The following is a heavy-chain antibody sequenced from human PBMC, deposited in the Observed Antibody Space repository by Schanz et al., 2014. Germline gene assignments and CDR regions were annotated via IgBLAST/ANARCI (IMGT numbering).Heavy chain of an antibody. J-gene: IGHJ4*02. D-gene: IGHD6-19*01. Sequence: EVQLVESGGGVVQPGRSLRLSCAASGFDFSSFGMNWVRQAPGKGLEWVSYISSSSSTIYYADSVKGRFTISRDNAKNSLYLQVNNLSAEDTAVYYSVRDKKGFVAVAGRAPFDYWGQGTLVTVSS. V-gene: IGHV3-48*04. CDR3: VRDKKGFVAVAGRAPFDY. CDR1: GFDFSSFG. CDR2: ISSSSSTI.